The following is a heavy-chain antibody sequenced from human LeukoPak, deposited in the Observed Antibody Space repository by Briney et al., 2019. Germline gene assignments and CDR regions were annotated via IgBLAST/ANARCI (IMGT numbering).Heavy chain of an antibody. CDR2: INPNSGDT. CDR1: GYSLTGYH. D-gene: IGHD6-19*01. V-gene: IGHV1-2*06. CDR3: ARDPIAVAGYGMDV. Sequence: LRASVKVSCKASGYSLTGYHMHWVRQAPGQGLEWMGRINPNSGDTNYARKFQGRVTMTRDTSISTAYMELSRLRSDDTAVYYCARDPIAVAGYGMDVWGQGTTVTVSS. J-gene: IGHJ6*02.